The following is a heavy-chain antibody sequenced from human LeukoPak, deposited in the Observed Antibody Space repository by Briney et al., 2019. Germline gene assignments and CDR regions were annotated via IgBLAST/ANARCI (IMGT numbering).Heavy chain of an antibody. CDR2: ISAYNGNT. Sequence: ASVKVSCKASGYTFTSYGTSWVRQAPGQGLEWMGWISAYNGNTNYAQKLQGRVTMTTDTSTSTAYMELRSLRSDDTAVYYCARASYDSSGYYFVYWGQGTLVTVSS. V-gene: IGHV1-18*01. CDR1: GYTFTSYG. CDR3: ARASYDSSGYYFVY. J-gene: IGHJ4*02. D-gene: IGHD3-22*01.